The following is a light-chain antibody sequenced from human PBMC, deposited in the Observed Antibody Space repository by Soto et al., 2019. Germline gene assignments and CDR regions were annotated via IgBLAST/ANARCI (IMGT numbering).Light chain of an antibody. CDR1: QSISSW. CDR3: QQDNSYPYA. CDR2: DAS. V-gene: IGKV1-5*01. Sequence: DIPMTQSPSTLSASVGDRVTITCRASQSISSWLGWYQQKPGKAPKLLIYDASSLESGVPSRFSGSGSGTEFTLTISSLQPDDFATYYCQQDNSYPYAVSQGTKLEIK. J-gene: IGKJ2*01.